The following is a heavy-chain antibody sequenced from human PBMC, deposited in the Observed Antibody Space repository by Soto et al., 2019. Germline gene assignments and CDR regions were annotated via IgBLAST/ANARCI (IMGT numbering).Heavy chain of an antibody. V-gene: IGHV1-3*01. CDR2: INAGNGNT. Sequence: ASVKVSCKASGYTFTSYSMHWVRQAPGQRLEWMGWINAGNGNTKYSQKFQGRVTITRDTSASTAYMELSSLRSEDTAVYYCARDLYYYDSSGYYYKRLFQHWGQGTLVTVSS. J-gene: IGHJ1*01. CDR3: ARDLYYYDSSGYYYKRLFQH. D-gene: IGHD3-22*01. CDR1: GYTFTSYS.